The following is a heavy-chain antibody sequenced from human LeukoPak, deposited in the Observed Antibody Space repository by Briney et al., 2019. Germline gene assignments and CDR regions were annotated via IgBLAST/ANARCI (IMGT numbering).Heavy chain of an antibody. Sequence: PGGSLRLTCAASGFTFRSYNMNWVRQAPGKGLEWVSYITGGSTTIYYADSVKGRFTTSRDNAKNSLYLQMNSLRAEDTAVYYCASLYSGYEDGCDYWGQGTLVTVSS. CDR2: ITGGSTTI. CDR3: ASLYSGYEDGCDY. D-gene: IGHD5-12*01. V-gene: IGHV3-48*04. J-gene: IGHJ4*02. CDR1: GFTFRSYN.